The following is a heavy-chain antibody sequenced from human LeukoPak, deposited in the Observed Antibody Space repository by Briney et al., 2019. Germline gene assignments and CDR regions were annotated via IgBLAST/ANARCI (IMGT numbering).Heavy chain of an antibody. CDR1: GFTVSSNY. J-gene: IGHJ4*02. D-gene: IGHD1-1*01. Sequence: GGSLRLSCAASGFTVSSNYMNWVRQAPGKGLEWVSVTSSGGNTYYADSVQGRFTISRDNSKDTLYLQMNSLRAEDTAVYYCARDPRSGTGIWGQGALVTVSS. V-gene: IGHV3-66*01. CDR2: TSSGGNT. CDR3: ARDPRSGTGI.